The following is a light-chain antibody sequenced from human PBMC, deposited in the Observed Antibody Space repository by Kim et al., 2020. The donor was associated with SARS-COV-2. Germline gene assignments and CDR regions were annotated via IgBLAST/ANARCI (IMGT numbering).Light chain of an antibody. CDR1: SIGSKS. CDR2: YYN. Sequence: LGQTARITCGGNSIGSKSVHCYQQKQGQAPVLVLYYYNDSTPGIPERFPCSNSGNTDTPTISRVEAEDEADYYCHLRDSSSDHRVFGGGTQLTVL. CDR3: HLRDSSSDHRV. V-gene: IGLV3-21*02. J-gene: IGLJ3*02.